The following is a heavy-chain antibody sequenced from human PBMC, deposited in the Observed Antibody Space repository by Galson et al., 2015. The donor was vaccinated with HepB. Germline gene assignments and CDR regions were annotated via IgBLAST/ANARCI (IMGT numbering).Heavy chain of an antibody. J-gene: IGHJ3*02. CDR2: IKIKSDGGAT. CDR3: TAVSPLYDDLLSRRWGALDI. D-gene: IGHD3-9*01. CDR1: GFTSSYTW. V-gene: IGHV3-15*01. Sequence: SLRLSCAASGFTSSYTWMNWVRQAPGKGLEWVGRIKIKSDGGATDYAAPVKGRFTISRDDSKNTLYLQMNSLKSEDTGVYYCTAVSPLYDDLLSRRWGALDIWAKGQWSPSL.